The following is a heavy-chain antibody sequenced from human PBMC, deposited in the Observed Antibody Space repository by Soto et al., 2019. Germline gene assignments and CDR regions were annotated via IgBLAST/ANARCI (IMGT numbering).Heavy chain of an antibody. CDR1: GGSIRSNNR. D-gene: IGHD1-26*01. Sequence: QVQLQESGPGLVKPSGTLSLTCAVSGGSIRSNNRWSWVRQPPGKGLEWIGEIFQSGSTNYNPSLKTRVTISVYKSKNQFSLKLSSVTAADTAVYYCARVYSGSYSDYWGQGTLVTVSS. V-gene: IGHV4-4*02. CDR3: ARVYSGSYSDY. J-gene: IGHJ4*02. CDR2: IFQSGST.